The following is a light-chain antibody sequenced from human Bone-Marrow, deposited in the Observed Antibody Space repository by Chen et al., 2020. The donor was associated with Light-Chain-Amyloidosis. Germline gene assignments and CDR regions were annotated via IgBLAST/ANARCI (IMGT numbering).Light chain of an antibody. CDR2: DAS. Sequence: EIVLTQSPATLSLSPGERATLSCRASQSVSSYLAWYQQKPGQAPRLLIYDASNRATGIPARFSGSGSGTDFTLTISSLEPEDFAVYYCQQRSNWLLTFGGGFKVEIK. CDR3: QQRSNWLLT. J-gene: IGKJ4*01. V-gene: IGKV3-11*01. CDR1: QSVSSY.